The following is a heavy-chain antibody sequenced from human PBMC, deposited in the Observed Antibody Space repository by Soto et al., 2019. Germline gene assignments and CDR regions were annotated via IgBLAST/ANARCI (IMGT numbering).Heavy chain of an antibody. CDR3: ARTFWSGLRLDYYYMDV. V-gene: IGHV4-59*08. J-gene: IGHJ6*03. CDR2: ISHSGST. D-gene: IGHD3-3*01. CDR1: GDSLINYY. Sequence: PSETLSLTCTVSGDSLINYYWSWIRQPPGKGLEWIGYISHSGSTNYNPSLRSLVSISVDSSKNLFSLRLGSVTAADTAVYLCARTFWSGLRLDYYYMDVWRKGTTVTVFS.